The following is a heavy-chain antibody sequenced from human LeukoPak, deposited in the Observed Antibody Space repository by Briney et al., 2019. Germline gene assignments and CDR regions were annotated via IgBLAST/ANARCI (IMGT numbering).Heavy chain of an antibody. J-gene: IGHJ4*02. CDR3: AVLKSILTGYYTPDFDY. CDR2: INAGNGNT. CDR1: GYTFTSYA. V-gene: IGHV1-3*01. Sequence: ASVKVSCKASGYTFTSYAMHWVRQAPGQRLEWMGWINAGNGNTKYSQKFQGRVTITRDTSASTAYMELSSLRSEDTAVYYCAVLKSILTGYYTPDFDYWGQGTLVTVSS. D-gene: IGHD3-9*01.